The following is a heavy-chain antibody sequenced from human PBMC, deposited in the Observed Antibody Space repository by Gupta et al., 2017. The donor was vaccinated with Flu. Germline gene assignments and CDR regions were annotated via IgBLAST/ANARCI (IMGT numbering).Heavy chain of an antibody. Sequence: PGKGLEWIGEINHSGSTNYNPSLKSRVTISVDTSKNQFSLKLSSVTAADTAVYYCARGGVSTIFAYYYYMDVWGKGTTVTVSS. J-gene: IGHJ6*03. CDR3: ARGGVSTIFAYYYYMDV. D-gene: IGHD3-3*01. CDR2: INHSGST. V-gene: IGHV4-34*01.